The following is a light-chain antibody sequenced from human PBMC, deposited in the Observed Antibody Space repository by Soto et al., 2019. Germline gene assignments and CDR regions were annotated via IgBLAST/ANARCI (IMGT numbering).Light chain of an antibody. CDR2: DAS. CDR3: QQYNSPCT. Sequence: DIQMTQSPSTLSASVGDRVTITCRASQSISSWLAWYQQNPGNAPKLLIYDASSLESGVPSRFSGSGAGTEFTLTSSSLQPDDFATYYCQQYNSPCTFGHGTKVDIK. V-gene: IGKV1-5*01. J-gene: IGKJ3*01. CDR1: QSISSW.